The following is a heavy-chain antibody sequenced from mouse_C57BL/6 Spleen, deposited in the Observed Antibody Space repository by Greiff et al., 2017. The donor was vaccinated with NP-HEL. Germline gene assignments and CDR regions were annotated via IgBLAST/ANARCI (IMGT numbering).Heavy chain of an antibody. D-gene: IGHD1-1*01. Sequence: VQLQQSGAELVKPGASVKLSCKASGYTFTEYTIHWVKQRSGQGLEWIGWFYPGSGSIKYNEKFKDKATLTADKSSSTVYMELSRLTSEDSAVYFCARHEVHYYGSSYAWFAYWGQGTLVTVSA. CDR1: GYTFTEYT. V-gene: IGHV1-62-2*01. CDR3: ARHEVHYYGSSYAWFAY. CDR2: FYPGSGSI. J-gene: IGHJ3*01.